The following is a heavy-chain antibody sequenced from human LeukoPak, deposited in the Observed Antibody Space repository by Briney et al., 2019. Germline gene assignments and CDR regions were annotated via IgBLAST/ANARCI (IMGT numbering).Heavy chain of an antibody. V-gene: IGHV3-7*01. CDR2: IKQDGSEK. CDR1: GFTFSSYW. Sequence: PGGSLRLSCAASGFTFSSYWMTWVRQAPGKGLEGVANIKQDGSEKYYVDSVKGRFTISRDNAKNSLYLQMNSLRDEDTAVYYCARHAVPGYSSGWYTAWGQGTLVTVSS. CDR3: ARHAVPGYSSGWYTA. J-gene: IGHJ4*02. D-gene: IGHD6-19*01.